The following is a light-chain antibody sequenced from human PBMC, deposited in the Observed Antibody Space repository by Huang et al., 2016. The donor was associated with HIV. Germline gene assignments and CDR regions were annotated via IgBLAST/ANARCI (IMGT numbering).Light chain of an antibody. Sequence: EIVLTQSPATLSLSPGERATLSCKASQSVSSSLAWYQQKPGQAPRLLIYDTSNRATGIPARFSGSESETDFTLTISSLEPEDFAVYYCQQRSNWPLFTFGPGTKVDIK. CDR2: DTS. J-gene: IGKJ3*01. CDR3: QQRSNWPLFT. CDR1: QSVSSS. V-gene: IGKV3-11*01.